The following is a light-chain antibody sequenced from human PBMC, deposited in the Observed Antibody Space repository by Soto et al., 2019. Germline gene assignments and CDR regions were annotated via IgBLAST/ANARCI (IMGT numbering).Light chain of an antibody. CDR2: EGT. J-gene: IGLJ2*01. Sequence: QSVLTQPASVSGSPGQSITISCTGTSSDVGSYNLVSWYQHHPGKAPKLMIYEGTKRPSGVSNRFSGSKAGNTASLTISGLQAEDEADYYCFSYASGSTPVVFGGGTQLTVL. CDR1: SSDVGSYNL. CDR3: FSYASGSTPVV. V-gene: IGLV2-23*01.